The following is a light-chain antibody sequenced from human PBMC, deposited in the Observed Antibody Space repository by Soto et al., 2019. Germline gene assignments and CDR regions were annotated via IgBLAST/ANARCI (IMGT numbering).Light chain of an antibody. CDR2: EVT. Sequence: QSALTQSPSASGSPGQSVTISCTGTSSDVGGYNYVSWYRQHPDKAPKLIIYEVTKRPSGVPDRFSGSRSGNTASLTVSDLQAEDEADYYCSSYAGGNGVVFGGGTKLTVL. CDR3: SSYAGGNGVV. CDR1: SSDVGGYNY. V-gene: IGLV2-8*01. J-gene: IGLJ2*01.